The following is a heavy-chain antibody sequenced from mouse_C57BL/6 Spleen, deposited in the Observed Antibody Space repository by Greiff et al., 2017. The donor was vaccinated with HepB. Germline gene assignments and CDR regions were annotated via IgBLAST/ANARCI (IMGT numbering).Heavy chain of an antibody. CDR3: ARSADYYDYDGFAY. V-gene: IGHV1-4*01. Sequence: VKLMESGAELARPGASVKMSCKASGYTFTSYTMHWVKQRPGQGLEWIGYINPSSGYTKYNQKFKDKVTLTADKSSSTAYMQLSSLTSEDSAVYYCARSADYYDYDGFAYWGQGTLVTVSA. CDR2: INPSSGYT. D-gene: IGHD2-4*01. J-gene: IGHJ3*01. CDR1: GYTFTSYT.